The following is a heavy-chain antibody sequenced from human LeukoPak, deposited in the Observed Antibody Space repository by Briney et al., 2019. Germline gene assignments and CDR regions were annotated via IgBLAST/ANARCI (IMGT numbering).Heavy chain of an antibody. D-gene: IGHD3-9*01. V-gene: IGHV1-3*01. CDR2: ISAGNGNT. CDR3: ARDRHNDILTGYLDY. Sequence: ASVKVSCKASGYTFTSYAMHWVRQAPGQRLEWMGWISAGNGNTKYSQKFQGRVTTTRDTSASTAYMELSSLRSEDTAVYYCARDRHNDILTGYLDYWGQGTLVTVSS. J-gene: IGHJ4*02. CDR1: GYTFTSYA.